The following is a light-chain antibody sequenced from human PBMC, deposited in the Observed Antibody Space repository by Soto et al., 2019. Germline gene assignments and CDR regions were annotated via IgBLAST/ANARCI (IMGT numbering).Light chain of an antibody. J-gene: IGLJ1*01. CDR2: QVT. Sequence: QSALTQPRSVSGPPGQSVSISCSGTSSDVGTYNYVSWYQQHPGKAPKLMIYQVTNRPSGVSNRFSGSRSGNTASLTISGLQAEDEADYYCSSYTDSSNYVFGTGTKLTVL. CDR3: SSYTDSSNYV. V-gene: IGLV2-14*01. CDR1: SSDVGTYNY.